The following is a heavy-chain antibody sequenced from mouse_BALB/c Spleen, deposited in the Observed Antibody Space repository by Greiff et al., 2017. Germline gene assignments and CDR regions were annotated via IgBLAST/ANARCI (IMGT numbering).Heavy chain of an antibody. CDR3: ARSGYYDYDVEFAY. D-gene: IGHD2-4*01. Sequence: EVQVVESGGGLVQPGGSRKLSCAASGFTFSSFGMHWVRQAPEKGLEWVAYISSGSSTIYYADTVKGRFTISRDNPKNTLFLQMTSLRSEDTAMYYCARSGYYDYDVEFAYWGQGTLVTVSA. CDR1: GFTFSSFG. V-gene: IGHV5-17*02. CDR2: ISSGSSTI. J-gene: IGHJ3*01.